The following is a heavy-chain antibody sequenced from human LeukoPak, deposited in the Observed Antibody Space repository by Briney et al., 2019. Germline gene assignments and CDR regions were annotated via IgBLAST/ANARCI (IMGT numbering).Heavy chain of an antibody. CDR2: IYPGDSDI. D-gene: IGHD5-12*01. CDR1: GYSITSYW. J-gene: IGHJ3*02. V-gene: IGHV5-51*01. Sequence: GESLKISCKGSGYSITSYWIGWVRQMPGKGLEWMGIIYPGDSDIRYSPSFQGQVTISADKSISTAYLQWSSLKASDTAMYYCVSVDRDAFDIWGQGTMVTVSS. CDR3: VSVDRDAFDI.